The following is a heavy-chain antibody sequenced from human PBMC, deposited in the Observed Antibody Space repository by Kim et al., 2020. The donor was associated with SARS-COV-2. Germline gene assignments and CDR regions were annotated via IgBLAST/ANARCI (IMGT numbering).Heavy chain of an antibody. CDR1: GDSISNSLYY. CDR2: ISYSGNT. Sequence: SETLSLTCTVSGDSISNSLYYWGWIRQPPGKGLEWIGTISYSGNTFFNPSLKSRVTMSVDTSKNHFSLRLSSVTAADTAVYYCARLWGARFGELFWWFDPWGQGPLVSVSS. D-gene: IGHD3-10*01. CDR3: ARLWGARFGELFWWFDP. V-gene: IGHV4-39*02. J-gene: IGHJ5*02.